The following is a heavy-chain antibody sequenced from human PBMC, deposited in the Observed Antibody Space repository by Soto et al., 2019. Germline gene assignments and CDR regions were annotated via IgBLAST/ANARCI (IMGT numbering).Heavy chain of an antibody. J-gene: IGHJ5*02. Sequence: GGSLRLSCAASGFIFSSYAMSWVRQAPGKRLEWVSAISGSGGSTYYADSVKGRFTISRDNSKNTLYLQMNSLRSEDTAVYYCARHPERIAQIGWFDPWGQGTLVNVSS. D-gene: IGHD6-13*01. CDR3: ARHPERIAQIGWFDP. V-gene: IGHV3-23*01. CDR1: GFIFSSYA. CDR2: ISGSGGST.